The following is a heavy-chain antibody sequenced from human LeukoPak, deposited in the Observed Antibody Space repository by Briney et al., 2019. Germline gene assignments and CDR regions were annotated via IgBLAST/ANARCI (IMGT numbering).Heavy chain of an antibody. J-gene: IGHJ6*03. CDR1: GFTFSDYY. CDR2: ISSSSYI. CDR3: ARVGQLVAGDYYYYMDV. D-gene: IGHD6-13*01. Sequence: GGSLRLSCAASGFTFSDYYMSWIRQAPGKGLEWVSYISSSSYIYYADSVKGRFTISRDNAKNSLYLQMNSLRAEDTAVYYCARVGQLVAGDYYYYMDVWGKGTTVTISS. V-gene: IGHV3-69-1*01.